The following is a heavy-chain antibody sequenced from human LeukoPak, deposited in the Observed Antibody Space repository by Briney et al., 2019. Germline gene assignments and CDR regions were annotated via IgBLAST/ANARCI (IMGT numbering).Heavy chain of an antibody. Sequence: TGGSLRLSCAASGFTFSSYWMSWVRQAPGKGPEWVANIKQDGSEKYYVDSVKGRFTISRDNAKNSLYLQMNSLRAEDTAVYYCARGDSSGWYYYYYMDVWGKGTTVTVSS. V-gene: IGHV3-7*01. CDR3: ARGDSSGWYYYYYMDV. CDR2: IKQDGSEK. J-gene: IGHJ6*03. D-gene: IGHD6-19*01. CDR1: GFTFSSYW.